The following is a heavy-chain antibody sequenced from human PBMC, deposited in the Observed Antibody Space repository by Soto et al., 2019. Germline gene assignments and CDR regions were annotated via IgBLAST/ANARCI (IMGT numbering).Heavy chain of an antibody. Sequence: SETLSLTCVVSGGSISSSNWWSWVRQAPGKGLECIGEIYHSGTTNYSPSLKSRVILAGDMAKNHFSLTLTSVTAADTAVYYCLFQATADFEYWGKGTPVT. CDR1: GGSISSSNW. CDR2: IYHSGTT. V-gene: IGHV4-4*02. CDR3: LFQATADFEY. J-gene: IGHJ4*02.